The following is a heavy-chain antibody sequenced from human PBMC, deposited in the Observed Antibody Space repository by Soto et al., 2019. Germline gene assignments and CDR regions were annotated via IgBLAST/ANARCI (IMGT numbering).Heavy chain of an antibody. V-gene: IGHV4-59*01. CDR3: ARDIMGTNYYYYGMDV. J-gene: IGHJ6*02. CDR1: GGSISSYY. CDR2: IYYSGST. Sequence: QVQLQESGPGLVKPSETLSLTCTVSGGSISSYYWSWIRQPPGKGLEWIGYIYYSGSTNYNPSLKSRLPISVDTSKNQFSRKLSSVTAADTAVYYCARDIMGTNYYYYGMDVWGQGTTVTVSS. D-gene: IGHD2-8*01.